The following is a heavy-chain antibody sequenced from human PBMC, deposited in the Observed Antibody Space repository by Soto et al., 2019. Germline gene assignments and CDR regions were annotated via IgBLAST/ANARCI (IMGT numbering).Heavy chain of an antibody. CDR2: IYYSGST. D-gene: IGHD3-22*01. V-gene: IGHV4-59*01. CDR1: GGSISSYY. J-gene: IGHJ6*02. CDR3: ARDSVSYYYDSSGYSARPSYYYGMDV. Sequence: PETLSLTCTVSGGSISSYYWSWIRQPPGKGLEWIGYIYYSGSTNYNPSLKSRVTISVDTSKNQFFLKLSSVTAADTAVYYCARDSVSYYYDSSGYSARPSYYYGMDVWGQGTTVTVSS.